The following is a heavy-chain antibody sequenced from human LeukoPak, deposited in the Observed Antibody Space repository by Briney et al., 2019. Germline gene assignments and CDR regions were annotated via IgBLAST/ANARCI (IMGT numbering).Heavy chain of an antibody. D-gene: IGHD2-8*01. CDR3: ASGHCTDDVCFFDY. V-gene: IGHV4-59*01. J-gene: IGHJ4*02. CDR2: MYYSGHT. CDR1: GGSMSTYY. Sequence: PSETLSHTCSVSGGSMSTYYWNWIRQSPGKGLEWIGYMYYSGHTYYNPSLKSRVTISPDTSKNQFSLRLTSVTAADTAVYYCASGHCTDDVCFFDYWGLGTLVTVSS.